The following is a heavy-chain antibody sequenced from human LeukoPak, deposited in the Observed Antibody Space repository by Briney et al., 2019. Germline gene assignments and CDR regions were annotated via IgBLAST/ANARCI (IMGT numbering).Heavy chain of an antibody. J-gene: IGHJ4*02. CDR1: GGTFSSYA. D-gene: IGHD3-22*01. CDR2: IIPIFGTA. V-gene: IGHV1-69*13. CDR3: ARSTFTTMIVVVITGGFHY. Sequence: GASVKVSCKASGGTFSSYAISWVRQAPGQGLEWMGGIIPIFGTANYAQKFQGRVTITADESTSTAYMELSSLRSEDTAVYYCARSTFTTMIVVVITGGFHYWGQGTLVTVSS.